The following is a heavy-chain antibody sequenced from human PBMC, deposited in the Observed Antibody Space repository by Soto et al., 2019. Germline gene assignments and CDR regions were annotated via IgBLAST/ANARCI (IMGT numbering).Heavy chain of an antibody. CDR2: IIPIFGTA. J-gene: IGHJ3*02. Sequence: QVQLVQSGAEVKKPGSSVKVSCKASGGTFSSYAISWVRQAPGQGLEWMGGIIPIFGTANYAQKFQGRVTTTAEESTSTAEMQLSSLRSEHTALYYWARDGGYTYDIWGQGTMVTVSS. CDR1: GGTFSSYA. D-gene: IGHD6-13*01. V-gene: IGHV1-69*12. CDR3: ARDGGYTYDI.